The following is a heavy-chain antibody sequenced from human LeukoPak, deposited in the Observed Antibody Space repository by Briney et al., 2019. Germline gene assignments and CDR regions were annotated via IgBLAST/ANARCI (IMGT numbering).Heavy chain of an antibody. V-gene: IGHV4-39*01. CDR2: ISYSGDT. CDR1: GGSISSTIYY. J-gene: IGHJ1*01. CDR3: ARPQQQLVRWVNFQH. Sequence: PSETLSLTCTVSGGSISSTIYYWAWIRQPPGRGLEWIGSISYSGDTYYNPSLKSRVTISVDTSKNQISLMVNSVTAADTAVYYCARPQQQLVRWVNFQHWGHGTLVTVSS. D-gene: IGHD6-13*01.